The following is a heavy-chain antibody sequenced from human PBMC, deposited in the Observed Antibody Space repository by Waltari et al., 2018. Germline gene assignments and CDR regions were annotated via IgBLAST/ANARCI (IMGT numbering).Heavy chain of an antibody. CDR3: ARGPPYIVVVVAATPHYFDY. V-gene: IGHV4-38-2*02. CDR2: IYHSGST. Sequence: QVQLQESGPGLVKPSETLSLPCTVSGYSITSGSYWGWSRQPPGKGLEWIGSIYHSGSTYYNPSLKSRVTISVDTSKNHFSLKLSSVTAADTAVYYCARGPPYIVVVVAATPHYFDYWGQGTLVTVSS. D-gene: IGHD2-15*01. J-gene: IGHJ4*02. CDR1: GYSITSGSY.